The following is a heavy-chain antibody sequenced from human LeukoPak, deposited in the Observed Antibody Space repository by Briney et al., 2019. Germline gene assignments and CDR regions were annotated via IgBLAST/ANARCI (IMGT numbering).Heavy chain of an antibody. D-gene: IGHD3-10*01. CDR2: IYYSGST. CDR1: GGSISSSSYY. J-gene: IGHJ4*02. V-gene: IGHV4-39*07. CDR3: GSSGSYDY. Sequence: SETLSLTCTVSGGSISSSSYYWGWIRQPPGKGLEWIGSIYYSGSTYYNPSLKSRVTISVDTSKNQFSLKLSSVTAADTAVYYCGSSGSYDYWGQGTLVTVSS.